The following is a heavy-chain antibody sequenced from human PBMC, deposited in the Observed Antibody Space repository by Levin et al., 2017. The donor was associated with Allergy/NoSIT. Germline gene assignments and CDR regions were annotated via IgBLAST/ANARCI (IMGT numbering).Heavy chain of an antibody. Sequence: SQTLSLPCAISGDSVSSTSAAWNWIRQSPSRGLEWLGRTYYRSKWYNDYAVSVKSRITINPDTSKNQFSLQLNSVTPEDTAVYYCARDTGGWKLEPLDYWGQGTLVTVSS. V-gene: IGHV6-1*01. J-gene: IGHJ4*02. CDR1: GDSVSSTSAA. CDR3: ARDTGGWKLEPLDY. D-gene: IGHD1-1*01. CDR2: TYYRSKWYN.